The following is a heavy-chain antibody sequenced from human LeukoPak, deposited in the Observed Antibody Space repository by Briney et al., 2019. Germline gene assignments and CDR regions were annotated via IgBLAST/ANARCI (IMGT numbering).Heavy chain of an antibody. V-gene: IGHV3-30*02. CDR3: AKDGYNYSDY. D-gene: IGHD5-24*01. Sequence: GGSLRLSCAAPGFTFSNYGMHWVRQAPGKGLEWVAFIRYDGSNKDYADSVKGRFTISRDNSKNTLYLQMNSLRAEDTAVYYCAKDGYNYSDYWGQGTLVTVSS. J-gene: IGHJ4*02. CDR1: GFTFSNYG. CDR2: IRYDGSNK.